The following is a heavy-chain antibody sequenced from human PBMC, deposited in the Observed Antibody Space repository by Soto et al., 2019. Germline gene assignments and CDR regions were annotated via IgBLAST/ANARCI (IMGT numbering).Heavy chain of an antibody. CDR1: GGSISTGGYY. CDR2: IDGSGYT. Sequence: SETLSLTCTVSGGSISTGGYYWRCIRQYPGKGLEWLGYIDGSGYTFYNPSLQSRLTLSMDTSKNQFSLKLSSATAADTAVYFCARKQAGFFYGIDYWGQGTLVTVSS. D-gene: IGHD3-3*01. CDR3: ARKQAGFFYGIDY. J-gene: IGHJ4*02. V-gene: IGHV4-31*03.